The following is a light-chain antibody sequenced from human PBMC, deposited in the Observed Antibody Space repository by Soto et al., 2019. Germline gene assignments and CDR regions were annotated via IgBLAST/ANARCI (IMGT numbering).Light chain of an antibody. CDR3: QAWDSSTVG. CDR1: KLGDKY. V-gene: IGLV3-1*01. CDR2: QDS. J-gene: IGLJ1*01. Sequence: SYELTQPPSVSVSPGQTASITCSGDKLGDKYACWYQQKPGQSPVLVIYQDSKRPSGIPERFSGSNSGNTATLTISGTQAMDEADYYCQAWDSSTVGFGTATKLTVL.